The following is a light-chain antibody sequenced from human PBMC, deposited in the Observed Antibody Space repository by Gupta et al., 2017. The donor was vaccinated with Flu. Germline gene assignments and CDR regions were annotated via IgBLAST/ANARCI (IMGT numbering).Light chain of an antibody. J-gene: IGKJ2*01. Sequence: ILSVSPGERATLSCRASQTINTNLAWYQQKPGQAPRLLICGASTRATAVPVRFSGSGSGTEFTLTISSLQSEDFAVYYWQQYKNWPPLNNFGKGTTLEI. CDR2: GAS. V-gene: IGKV3-15*01. CDR1: QTINTN. CDR3: QQYKNWPPLNN.